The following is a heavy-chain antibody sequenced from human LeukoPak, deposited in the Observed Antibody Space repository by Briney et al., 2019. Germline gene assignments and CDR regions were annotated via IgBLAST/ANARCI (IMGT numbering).Heavy chain of an antibody. J-gene: IGHJ3*02. CDR2: IYTGDSDT. CDR1: GYSFTSYW. V-gene: IGHV5-51*01. CDR3: AGWYYDILTGYSEGGAFDI. Sequence: GESLKISCKGSGYSFTSYWIGWLRQMPGKGLEWMGIIYTGDSDTRYSPSFQGQVTISADKSISTACLQWSSLKASDTAMYYCAGWYYDILTGYSEGGAFDIWGQGTMVTVSS. D-gene: IGHD3-9*01.